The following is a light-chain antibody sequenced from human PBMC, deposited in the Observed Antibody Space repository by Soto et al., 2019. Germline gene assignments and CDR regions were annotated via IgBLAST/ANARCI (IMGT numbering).Light chain of an antibody. J-gene: IGLJ3*02. V-gene: IGLV1-47*01. CDR1: SSNIGSNY. CDR2: RNN. CDR3: VAWDDSLFGWV. Sequence: QPVLTQPPSASGTPGQRVTISCSGSSSNIGSNYVYWYQQVPGTAPKLLIYRNNQRPSGVPDRFSGSKSGTSASLAISGLRSEDEADYYCVAWDDSLFGWVFGGGTKVTVL.